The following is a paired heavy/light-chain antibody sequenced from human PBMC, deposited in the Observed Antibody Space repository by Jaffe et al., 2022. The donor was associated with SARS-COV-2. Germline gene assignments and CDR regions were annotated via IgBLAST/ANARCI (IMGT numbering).Light chain of an antibody. CDR1: TGTVTSGHY. V-gene: IGLV7-46*01. Sequence: QAVVTQEPSLTVSPGGTVTLTCASSTGTVTSGHYPYWFQQKPGQAPRTLIYDTSNKHSWTPARFSGSLLGGKAALTLSSAQPEDEAEYYCLLSYSGTRWVFGGGTKLTVL. CDR2: DTS. J-gene: IGLJ3*02. CDR3: LLSYSGTRWV.
Heavy chain of an antibody. J-gene: IGHJ4*02. CDR2: INQDESEK. V-gene: IGHV3-7*03. D-gene: IGHD1-1*01. CDR1: EFTFSNHW. CDR3: TGGVHDGSRASDY. Sequence: EVQLVESGGGLVQPGGSLRLSCTTSEFTFSNHWMNWVRQAPGQGLEWVACINQDESEKYYVDSVKGRFTISRDNAKNSLYLQMTSLGAEDTAVYYCTGGVHDGSRASDYWGQGTLVTVSS.